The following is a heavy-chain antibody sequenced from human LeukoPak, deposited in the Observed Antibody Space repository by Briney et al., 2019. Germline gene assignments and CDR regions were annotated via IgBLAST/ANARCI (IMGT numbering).Heavy chain of an antibody. J-gene: IGHJ4*02. CDR2: ISYDGSDK. D-gene: IGHD5-12*01. Sequence: GGSLRLSCAASGFTFSSYEMNWVRQAPGKGLEWVAVISYDGSDKFYADSVKGRFTISRDSSKNTLYLQMNSLRPEDTAVYYCARARPSMWIDYWGQGTLVTVSS. CDR3: ARARPSMWIDY. CDR1: GFTFSSYE. V-gene: IGHV3-30*04.